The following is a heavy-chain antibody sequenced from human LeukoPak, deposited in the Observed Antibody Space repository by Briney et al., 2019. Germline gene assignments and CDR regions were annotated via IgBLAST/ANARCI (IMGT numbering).Heavy chain of an antibody. D-gene: IGHD2-21*02. V-gene: IGHV3-66*01. CDR3: AKDREYCGGDCYSVYFDY. Sequence: GGSLRLSCAASGFTVSSNYMSWVRQAPGKGLEWVSVIYSGGSTYYADSVKGRFTISRDNSKNTLYLQMNSLRAEDTAVYYCAKDREYCGGDCYSVYFDYWGQGTLVTASS. J-gene: IGHJ4*02. CDR1: GFTVSSNY. CDR2: IYSGGST.